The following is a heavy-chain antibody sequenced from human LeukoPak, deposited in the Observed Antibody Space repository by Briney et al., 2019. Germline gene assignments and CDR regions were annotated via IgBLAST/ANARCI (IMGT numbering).Heavy chain of an antibody. V-gene: IGHV3-66*02. Sequence: GGSLRPSCAASGFTVSNSYMSWVRQAPGKGLEWVSVIYAGGSTYYADSVRGRFTVSRDNSKNTLFLQMDSLRAEDTAVYYCALHPLQIFGAWGQGTLVTVSS. D-gene: IGHD4-11*01. CDR2: IYAGGST. CDR1: GFTVSNSY. CDR3: ALHPLQIFGA. J-gene: IGHJ5*02.